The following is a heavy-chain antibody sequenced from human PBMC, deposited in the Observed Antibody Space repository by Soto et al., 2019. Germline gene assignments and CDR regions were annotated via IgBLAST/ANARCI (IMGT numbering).Heavy chain of an antibody. CDR3: ARVYDILTGYQYYFDY. D-gene: IGHD3-9*01. CDR2: IYHSGST. J-gene: IGHJ4*02. V-gene: IGHV4-4*02. Sequence: QVQLQESAPGLVKPSGTLSLTCAVSGCSISSSNWWNWARQPPGKGLEWIGGIYHSGSTNYNPSLKSQATISVDKSKSQFSLKLSSVSAADTAVYYCARVYDILTGYQYYFDYRGQGTLVTVSS. CDR1: GCSISSSNW.